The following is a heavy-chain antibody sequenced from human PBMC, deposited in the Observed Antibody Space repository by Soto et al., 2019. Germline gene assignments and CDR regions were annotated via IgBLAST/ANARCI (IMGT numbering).Heavy chain of an antibody. D-gene: IGHD6-13*01. CDR3: ARMYSSSWYAEYFQH. J-gene: IGHJ1*01. Sequence: GESLKISCKGSGYSFTSYWIGWVRQMPGKGLEWMGIIYPGDSDTRYSPSFQGQVTISADKSISTAYLQWSSLKASDTAMYYCARMYSSSWYAEYFQHWGQGTLVTVSS. CDR1: GYSFTSYW. V-gene: IGHV5-51*01. CDR2: IYPGDSDT.